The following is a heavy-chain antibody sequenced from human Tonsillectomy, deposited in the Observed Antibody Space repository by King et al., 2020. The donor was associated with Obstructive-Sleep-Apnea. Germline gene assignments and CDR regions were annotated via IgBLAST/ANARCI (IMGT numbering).Heavy chain of an antibody. CDR2: FDPEDGET. V-gene: IGHV1-24*01. J-gene: IGHJ4*02. D-gene: IGHD1-26*01. Sequence: QLVQSGAEVKKPGASVKVSCKVSGYTLTESSMHWVRQAPGKGLEWMGRFDPEDGETIYAQKFQGRITMTEDTSTDTAYMDLSSLRSEDTAVYYCATDTISRKYSGRHLCCFDYWGQGTLVTVSS. CDR3: ATDTISRKYSGRHLCCFDY. CDR1: GYTLTESS.